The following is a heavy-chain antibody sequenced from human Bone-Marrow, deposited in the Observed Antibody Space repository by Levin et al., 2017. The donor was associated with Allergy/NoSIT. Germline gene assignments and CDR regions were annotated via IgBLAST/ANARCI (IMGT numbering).Heavy chain of an antibody. J-gene: IGHJ4*02. CDR3: ARSAKVVSGTYYFDY. V-gene: IGHV1-18*04. D-gene: IGHD5/OR15-5a*01. CDR2: ISTYNGNT. CDR1: GNTFSSYG. Sequence: AASVKVSCKSSGNTFSSYGIGWVRQAPGQGLEWMGWISTYNGNTKYAQSFQGRVTMTRDTSTNTAYLEMRSLRSNDSDIYYCARSAKVVSGTYYFDYWGLGALVTVSS.